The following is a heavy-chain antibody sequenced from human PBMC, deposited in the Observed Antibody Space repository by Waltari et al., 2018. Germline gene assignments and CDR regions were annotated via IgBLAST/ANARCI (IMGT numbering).Heavy chain of an antibody. Sequence: QVQLQESGPGLVKPSGTLTLTCAVSGGSISSSNWWIWVRQTPGKGLEWIGEVYHSGSTNDNPSLKSRVTISRDKSQNQFSLNLSSVTAAETAVYYCVSRLGGVDAFDIWGQGTRVTVSS. D-gene: IGHD1-26*01. V-gene: IGHV4-4*02. CDR3: VSRLGGVDAFDI. CDR2: VYHSGST. J-gene: IGHJ3*02. CDR1: GGSISSSNW.